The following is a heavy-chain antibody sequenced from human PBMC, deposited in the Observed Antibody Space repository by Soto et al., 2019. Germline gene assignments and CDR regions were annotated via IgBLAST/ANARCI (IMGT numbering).Heavy chain of an antibody. D-gene: IGHD3-22*01. CDR1: GGSINSSDYY. CDR3: ARHRRPQWLLPPDS. V-gene: IGHV4-39*01. CDR2: MYNAGSA. J-gene: IGHJ4*02. Sequence: KPSETLSLTCTVSGGSINSSDYYWGWIRQPPGKGLEWIGNMYNAGSAYYNPSLKSRVTISLDTSKNQFSLRLSSVTAADTAVYYCARHRRPQWLLPPDSWGQGSLVTVSS.